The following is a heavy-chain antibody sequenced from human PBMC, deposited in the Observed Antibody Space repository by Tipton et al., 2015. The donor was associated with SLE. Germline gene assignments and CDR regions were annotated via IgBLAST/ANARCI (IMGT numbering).Heavy chain of an antibody. CDR3: ARGPALDSTGYYMDV. V-gene: IGHV3-48*03. Sequence: SLRLSCDASGFIFSSYEMHWVRQAPGKGLEWISYISSAGNAIYYADSVRGRFTISRDNARNSVFLQMSSLRGEDTALYYCARGPALDSTGYYMDVWGKGTAVAVSS. D-gene: IGHD3-9*01. CDR2: ISSAGNAI. CDR1: GFIFSSYE. J-gene: IGHJ6*03.